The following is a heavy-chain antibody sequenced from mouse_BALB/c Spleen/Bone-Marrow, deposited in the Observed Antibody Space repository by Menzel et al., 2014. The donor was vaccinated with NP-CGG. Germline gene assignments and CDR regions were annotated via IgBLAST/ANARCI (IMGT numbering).Heavy chain of an antibody. CDR3: ARGYGNSAWFAY. Sequence: DLVKPGASVKLSCKASGYTFTSYWINWIKQRPGQGLEWIGRIAPGSGSTYYNEMFRGKATLTVDTSSSTAYIQLSSLSSEDSAVYFCARGYGNSAWFAYWGHGTLVTVSA. CDR1: GYTFTSYW. CDR2: IAPGSGST. V-gene: IGHV1S41*01. D-gene: IGHD2-10*02. J-gene: IGHJ3*01.